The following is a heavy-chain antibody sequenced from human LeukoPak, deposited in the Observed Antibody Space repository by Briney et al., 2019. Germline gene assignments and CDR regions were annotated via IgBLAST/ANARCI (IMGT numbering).Heavy chain of an antibody. J-gene: IGHJ4*02. CDR3: AKDYVGATSPDY. D-gene: IGHD1-26*01. V-gene: IGHV3-30*18. CDR1: GFTFSSYG. CDR2: ISYDGSNK. Sequence: PGGSLRLSCAASGFTFSSYGMHWVRQAPGNGLEWGAVISYDGSNKYYADSVKGRFTISRDNSKNTLYLQMNSLRAEDTAVYYCAKDYVGATSPDYWGQGTLVTVSS.